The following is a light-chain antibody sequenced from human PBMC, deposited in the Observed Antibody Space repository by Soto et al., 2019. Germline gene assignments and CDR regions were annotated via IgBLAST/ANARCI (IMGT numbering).Light chain of an antibody. CDR3: SSYTSSITLV. J-gene: IGLJ2*01. CDR2: DVN. Sequence: QSALTQPASVSGSPGQSITISCTGTSSDVGGYHYVSWYQQHPGKAPKLMIYDVNNRPSGVSNRFSGSKSGNTASLTISGLQAEDEGDYYCSSYTSSITLVFGGGTKLTVL. V-gene: IGLV2-14*01. CDR1: SSDVGGYHY.